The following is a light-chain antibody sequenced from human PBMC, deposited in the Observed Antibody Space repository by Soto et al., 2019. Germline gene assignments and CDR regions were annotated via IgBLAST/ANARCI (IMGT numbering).Light chain of an antibody. V-gene: IGKV1-9*01. CDR3: QHLNSYPLT. J-gene: IGKJ4*01. Sequence: DIQLTQSPSFLSASVGDRVTITCRASQGISSYLAWYQQKPGKAPKLLIYAASTLQSGVPSRFSGSGSGTEFTLTISSLQPEDFATYYCQHLNSYPLTFGGGTNVEIK. CDR2: AAS. CDR1: QGISSY.